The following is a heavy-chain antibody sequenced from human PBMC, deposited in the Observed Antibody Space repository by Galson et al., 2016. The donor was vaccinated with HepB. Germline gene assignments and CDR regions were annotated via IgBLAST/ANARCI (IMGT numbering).Heavy chain of an antibody. J-gene: IGHJ4*02. D-gene: IGHD3-22*01. CDR2: ISYEGTIE. CDR1: GFAFSTSA. Sequence: SLRLSYAASGFAFSTSAMQRVRQAPGKGLTWVAVISYEGTIEYYADFEKGRFTISRDTSQHTLFVQMNSLGADDTEIYYCVRGVYEGADTNGYYQYYFDSVGQGVWVTVSS. V-gene: IGHV3-30*07. CDR3: VRGVYEGADTNGYYQYYFDS.